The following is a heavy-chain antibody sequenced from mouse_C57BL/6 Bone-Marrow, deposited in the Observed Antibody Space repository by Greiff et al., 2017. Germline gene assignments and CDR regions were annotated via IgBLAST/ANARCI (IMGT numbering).Heavy chain of an antibody. Sequence: VQLVESGAELVKPGASVKLSCKASGYTFTSYWMHWVKQRPGQGLEWIGMIHPNSGSTNYNEKFKSKATLTVDKSSSTAYMQLSSLTSEDSAVYYCARSGYSNYVGYWGQGTTLTVSS. J-gene: IGHJ2*01. CDR3: ARSGYSNYVGY. V-gene: IGHV1-64*01. CDR2: IHPNSGST. CDR1: GYTFTSYW. D-gene: IGHD2-5*01.